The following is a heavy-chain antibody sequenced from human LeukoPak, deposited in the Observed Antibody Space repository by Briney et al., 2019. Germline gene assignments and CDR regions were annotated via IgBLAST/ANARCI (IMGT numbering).Heavy chain of an antibody. CDR1: GFIFDDYA. J-gene: IGHJ6*03. CDR2: ISGDGGTT. D-gene: IGHD3-10*01. Sequence: GGSLRLSCAASGFIFDDYAMHWVRQAPGKGLEWVSLISGDGGTTYYADSVRGRFTMSRDSSKNSLYLQMNSLRSEDTALYYCGEDSDSGTYMDVWGKGTMVTVSS. V-gene: IGHV3-43*02. CDR3: GEDSDSGTYMDV.